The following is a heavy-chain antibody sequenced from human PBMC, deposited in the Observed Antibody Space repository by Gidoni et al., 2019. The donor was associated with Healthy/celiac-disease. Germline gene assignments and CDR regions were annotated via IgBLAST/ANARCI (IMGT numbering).Heavy chain of an antibody. CDR2: IYHSGST. J-gene: IGHJ4*02. CDR1: GGSISSGGYS. D-gene: IGHD5-12*01. CDR3: ARDRGGDGYNSFDY. Sequence: QLQLQESGSGLVKPSQTLSLTCAVSGGSISSGGYSWSWIRQPPGKGLEWIGYIYHSGSTYYNPSLKSRVTISVDRSKNQFSLKLSSVTAADTAVYYCARDRGGDGYNSFDYWGQGTLVTVSS. V-gene: IGHV4-30-2*01.